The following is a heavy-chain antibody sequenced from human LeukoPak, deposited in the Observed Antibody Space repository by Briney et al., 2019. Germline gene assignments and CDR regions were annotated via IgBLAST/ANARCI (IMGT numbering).Heavy chain of an antibody. Sequence: PSETLSLTCTVSGGSISSSSYYWGWIRQPPGKGLEGLGSIYYSGSTYYNPSLKSRVTISGDTSKNQFSLKLSPVTAADTAVYYCARVGVVVVIPNHYFAYWGQGTLVTVSS. CDR3: ARVGVVVVIPNHYFAY. J-gene: IGHJ4*02. D-gene: IGHD3-22*01. CDR2: IYYSGST. V-gene: IGHV4-39*07. CDR1: GGSISSSSYY.